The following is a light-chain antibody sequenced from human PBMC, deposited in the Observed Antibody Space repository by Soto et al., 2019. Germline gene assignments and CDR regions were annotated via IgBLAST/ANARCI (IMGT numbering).Light chain of an antibody. Sequence: QSALTQPASVSGSPGQSITISCTGTSSDVGGYKYVSWYQQHPGKAPKLMIYEVSDRPSGVSNRFLGSKSGNTASLTISGLLTEDEADYYCSSYSSSSTVLFGGGTKLTVL. CDR1: SSDVGGYKY. CDR3: SSYSSSSTVL. J-gene: IGLJ2*01. CDR2: EVS. V-gene: IGLV2-14*01.